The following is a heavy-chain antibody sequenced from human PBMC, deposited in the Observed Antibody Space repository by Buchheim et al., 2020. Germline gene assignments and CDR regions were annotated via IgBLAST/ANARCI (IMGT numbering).Heavy chain of an antibody. D-gene: IGHD3-10*01. V-gene: IGHV4-31*03. CDR1: VGSISSGGYY. J-gene: IGHJ5*02. Sequence: QVQLQESGPGLVKPSQTLSRTCTVSVGSISSGGYYWGWIRQHPGNGLEWIGYIYYSGSTYYNPSLKSRVTISVDTSKNQFSLKLSSVTAADTAVYYCARDHIYGSGIWFDPWGQGTL. CDR2: IYYSGST. CDR3: ARDHIYGSGIWFDP.